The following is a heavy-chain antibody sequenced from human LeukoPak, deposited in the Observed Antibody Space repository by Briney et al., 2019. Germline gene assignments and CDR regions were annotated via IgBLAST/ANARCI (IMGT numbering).Heavy chain of an antibody. Sequence: GGSLRLSCAASGFTFSTYGMHWVRQAPGKGLEWVAFIRYDGSNEYYADSVKGRFTISRDNSKSTLYLQMNSLRTEDTAVYYCAKDPSMVRGTGLDYWGQGTLVTVSS. J-gene: IGHJ4*02. CDR3: AKDPSMVRGTGLDY. CDR2: IRYDGSNE. CDR1: GFTFSTYG. V-gene: IGHV3-30*02. D-gene: IGHD3-10*01.